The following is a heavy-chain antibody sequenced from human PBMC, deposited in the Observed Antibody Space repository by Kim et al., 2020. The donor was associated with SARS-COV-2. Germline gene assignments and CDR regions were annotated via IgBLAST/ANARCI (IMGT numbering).Heavy chain of an antibody. CDR1: GYTFTSYA. D-gene: IGHD3-22*01. CDR2: INTNTGNP. J-gene: IGHJ3*02. Sequence: ASVKVSCKASGYTFTSYAMNWVRQAPGQGLEWMGWINTNTGNPTYAQGFTGRFVFSLDTSVSTAYLQISSLKAEDTAVYYCARELTTPRDDSSGYYYDGDAFDIWGQGTMVTVSS. V-gene: IGHV7-4-1*02. CDR3: ARELTTPRDDSSGYYYDGDAFDI.